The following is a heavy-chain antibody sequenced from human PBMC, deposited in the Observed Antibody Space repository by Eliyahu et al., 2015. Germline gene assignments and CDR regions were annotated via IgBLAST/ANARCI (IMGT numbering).Heavy chain of an antibody. CDR1: GFSLSTSGVG. CDR3: AHGGGDSYGFKNWFDP. CDR2: IYWDDDK. V-gene: IGHV2-5*02. Sequence: QITLKESGPTLVKPTQTLTLTCTFSGFSLSTSGVGVGWIRQPPGKALEWLALIYWDDDKRYSPSLKSRLTITKDTSKNQVVLTMTNMDPVDTATYYCAHGGGDSYGFKNWFDPWGQGTLVTVSS. J-gene: IGHJ5*02. D-gene: IGHD5-18*01.